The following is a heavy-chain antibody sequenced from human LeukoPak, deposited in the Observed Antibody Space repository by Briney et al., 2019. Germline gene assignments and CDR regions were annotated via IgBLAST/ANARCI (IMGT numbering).Heavy chain of an antibody. CDR3: ARDVNSYSWFDP. V-gene: IGHV1-46*01. Sequence: ASVKVSCKASGYTFTSYYVHWVRQAPGQGLEWMGLINPSGGSTTYAQKFQGRVTMTRDTSTNTVYMELSSLRSDDTAVYYCARDVNSYSWFDPWGQGTLVTVSS. D-gene: IGHD2/OR15-2a*01. CDR1: GYTFTSYY. J-gene: IGHJ5*02. CDR2: INPSGGST.